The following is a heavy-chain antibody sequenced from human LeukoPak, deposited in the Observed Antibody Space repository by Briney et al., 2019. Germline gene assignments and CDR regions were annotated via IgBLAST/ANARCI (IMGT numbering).Heavy chain of an antibody. CDR3: AREAPIVGATYFDY. CDR2: IIPIFGTA. V-gene: IGHV1-69*13. J-gene: IGHJ4*02. Sequence: GASVKVSCKASGGTFSSYAISWVRQAPGQGLEWMGGIIPIFGTANYAQKFQGRVTITADESTSTAYMELSSLRSEDTAVYYCAREAPIVGATYFDYWGQGTLVTVSS. CDR1: GGTFSSYA. D-gene: IGHD1-26*01.